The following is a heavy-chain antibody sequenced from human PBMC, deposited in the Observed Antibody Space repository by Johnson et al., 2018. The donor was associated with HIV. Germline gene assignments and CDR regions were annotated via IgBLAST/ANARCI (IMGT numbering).Heavy chain of an antibody. D-gene: IGHD3-22*01. CDR1: GFTFSSYA. CDR2: ISYDGSNK. CDR3: AILPDYYDSSGYYHDDAFDI. J-gene: IGHJ3*02. V-gene: IGHV3-30-3*01. Sequence: QVQLVESGGGLVQPGRSLRLSCAASGFTFSSYAMHWVRQAPGKGLEWVAVISYDGSNKYYADSVKGRFTISRDNSKNTLYLQMNSLRPEDTAVYYCAILPDYYDSSGYYHDDAFDIWGQGTMVTVSS.